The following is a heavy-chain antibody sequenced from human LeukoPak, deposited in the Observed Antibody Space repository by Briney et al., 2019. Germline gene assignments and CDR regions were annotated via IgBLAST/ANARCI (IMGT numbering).Heavy chain of an antibody. CDR3: AKGGPAARLFDY. V-gene: IGHV3-23*01. J-gene: IGHJ4*02. CDR1: GFTFSRYA. CDR2: ISGSGGST. Sequence: PGGSLRLSCAASGFTFSRYAMSWVRQAPGKGLEWVSAISGSGGSTYYADSVKGRFTISRDNSKNTLYLQMNSLRAGDTAVYYCAKGGPAARLFDYWGQGTLVTVSS. D-gene: IGHD6-6*01.